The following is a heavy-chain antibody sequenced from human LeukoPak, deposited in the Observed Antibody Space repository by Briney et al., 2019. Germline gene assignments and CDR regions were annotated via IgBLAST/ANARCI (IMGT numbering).Heavy chain of an antibody. Sequence: GGSLRLSCAASGFTLNNAWMSWVRQAPGKGLEWLGRVKRETDGGTIDYAAPVKGRFTISRDDSRNTLYLQMDSLKIEDTAVYYCTTDRYYDNSELQFQHWGQGTLVTVSS. CDR3: TTDRYYDNSELQFQH. J-gene: IGHJ1*01. CDR1: GFTLNNAW. V-gene: IGHV3-15*01. CDR2: VKRETDGGTI. D-gene: IGHD3-22*01.